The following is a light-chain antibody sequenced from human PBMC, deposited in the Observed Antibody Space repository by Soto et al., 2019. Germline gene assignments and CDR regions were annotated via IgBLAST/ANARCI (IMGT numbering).Light chain of an antibody. J-gene: IGKJ1*01. CDR1: HTIMTY. CDR2: AAS. Sequence: SQMTQSRSSLVASGGVEITSTCRSSHTIMTYLNWYQLKPGKPPRLLIYAASSLQSAVPSRFSRTRYGTDFTLTINSLQPQDFATYSCQQSYNSPQTYGQGTKVDIK. CDR3: QQSYNSPQT. V-gene: IGKV1-39*01.